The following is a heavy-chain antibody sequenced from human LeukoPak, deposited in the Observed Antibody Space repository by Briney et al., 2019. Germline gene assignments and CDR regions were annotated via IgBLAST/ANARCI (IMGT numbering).Heavy chain of an antibody. V-gene: IGHV1-3*01. D-gene: IGHD6-19*01. CDR1: GYTFTSYA. J-gene: IGHJ4*02. CDR2: INAGNGNT. CDR3: ARDEVAGNVGY. Sequence: GASVKVSCKASGYTFTSYAMHWVRQAPGQRLEWMGWINAGNGNTKYSQKFQGRVTITRDTSASTAYMELSSLRSEDTAVYYCARDEVAGNVGYWGQGTLVAVSS.